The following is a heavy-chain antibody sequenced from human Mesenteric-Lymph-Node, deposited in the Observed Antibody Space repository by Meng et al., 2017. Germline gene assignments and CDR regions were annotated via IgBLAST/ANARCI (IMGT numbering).Heavy chain of an antibody. CDR2: SRNKANSYST. J-gene: IGHJ3*02. D-gene: IGHD3-22*01. Sequence: GESLKISCVVSGFTVSDHYMDWFRQAPGKGLEWLGRSRNKANSYSTEYAASVKGRFTISRDDSHSSLYLQMDSLKTEDTAAYFCARDISGYTRSGSSAFDIWGQGTMVTVSS. CDR3: ARDISGYTRSGSSAFDI. CDR1: GFTVSDHY. V-gene: IGHV3-72*01.